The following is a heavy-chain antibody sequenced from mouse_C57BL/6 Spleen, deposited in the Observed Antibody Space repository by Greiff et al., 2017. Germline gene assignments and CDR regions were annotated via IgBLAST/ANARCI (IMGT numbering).Heavy chain of an antibody. CDR2: IRNKANGYTT. J-gene: IGHJ2*01. CDR3: ARYLTGTGFYFDY. D-gene: IGHD4-1*01. CDR1: GFTFTDYY. V-gene: IGHV7-3*01. Sequence: VQLKESGGGLVQPGGSLSLSCAASGFTFTDYYMSWVRQPPGKALEWLGFIRNKANGYTTEYSASVKGRFTISRDNSQSILYLQMHALRAEDSATYYCARYLTGTGFYFDYWGQGTTLTVSS.